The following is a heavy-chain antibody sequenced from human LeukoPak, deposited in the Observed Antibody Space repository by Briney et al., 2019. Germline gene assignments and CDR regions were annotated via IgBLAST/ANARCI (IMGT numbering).Heavy chain of an antibody. D-gene: IGHD5-12*01. CDR3: ARERLLNTPSD. Sequence: PSETLSLTCTVSGGSISSSSYYWGWIRQPPGKGLEWIGSIYYSGSTYYNPSLKSRVTISVDTSKNQFSLKLSSVTAADTAVYYCARERLLNTPSDWGQGTLVTVSS. CDR2: IYYSGST. CDR1: GGSISSSSYY. J-gene: IGHJ4*02. V-gene: IGHV4-39*07.